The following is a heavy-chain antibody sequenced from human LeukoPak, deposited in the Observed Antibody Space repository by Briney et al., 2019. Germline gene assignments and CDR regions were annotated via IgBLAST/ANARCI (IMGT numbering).Heavy chain of an antibody. Sequence: SETLSLTCTVSGGSINGGNYYWTWLRQPDGKGLEWIGRISPSGSTNHNPSLTSRVTISVDTSKNQFSLKLNFVTAADTAVYYCARELLWFGDHDAFDIWGQGTMVTVSS. J-gene: IGHJ3*02. CDR2: ISPSGST. CDR3: ARELLWFGDHDAFDI. V-gene: IGHV4-61*02. CDR1: GGSINGGNYY. D-gene: IGHD3-10*01.